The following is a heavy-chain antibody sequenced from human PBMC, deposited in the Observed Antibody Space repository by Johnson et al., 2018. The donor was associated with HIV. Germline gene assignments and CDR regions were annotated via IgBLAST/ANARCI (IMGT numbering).Heavy chain of an antibody. V-gene: IGHV3-66*02. CDR2: IYSGGST. D-gene: IGHD1-7*01. J-gene: IGHJ3*02. Sequence: VQVVESGGGLVQPGGSLRLSCAASGFTVSSNYMSWVRQAPGQGLEWVSVIYSGGSTYYADSVKGRFTISRDNSKNTLYLQMNSLRAEDTAVYYCATSLTGTRPFDIWGQGTMVTVSS. CDR3: ATSLTGTRPFDI. CDR1: GFTVSSNY.